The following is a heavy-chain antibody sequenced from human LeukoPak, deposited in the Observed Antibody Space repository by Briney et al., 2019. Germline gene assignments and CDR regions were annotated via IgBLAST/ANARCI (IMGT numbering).Heavy chain of an antibody. CDR3: ARDDCSGGSCYPPYYYYMDV. V-gene: IGHV1-18*01. J-gene: IGHJ6*03. D-gene: IGHD2-15*01. Sequence: ASVKVSCKASGYTFTSYGISWVRQAPGQGLEWMGWISAYNGNTNYAQKLQGRVTMTTDTSTSTAYTELRSLRSDDTAVYYCARDDCSGGSCYPPYYYYMDVWGKGTTVTVSS. CDR1: GYTFTSYG. CDR2: ISAYNGNT.